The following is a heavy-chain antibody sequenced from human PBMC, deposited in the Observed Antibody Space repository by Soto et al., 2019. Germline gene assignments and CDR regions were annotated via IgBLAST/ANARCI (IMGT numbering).Heavy chain of an antibody. CDR2: IYPGDSDT. CDR3: ERLPTLYSGSYFDY. V-gene: IGHV5-51*01. D-gene: IGHD1-26*01. Sequence: GESLNLSCHVSCYSFTSYFIGWVRQMPGKGLEWMGIIYPGDSDTRYSPSFQGQVTISADKSISTAFLQWSSLKASDTAMYYCERLPTLYSGSYFDYWGQGALVTVSS. CDR1: CYSFTSYF. J-gene: IGHJ4*02.